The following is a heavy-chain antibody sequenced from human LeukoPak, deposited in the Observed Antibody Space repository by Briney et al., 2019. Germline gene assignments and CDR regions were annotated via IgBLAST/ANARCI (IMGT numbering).Heavy chain of an antibody. V-gene: IGHV3-21*04. CDR2: ITSSSSYI. Sequence: PGGSLRLSCAASGFTFSSYNMNWVRQAPGKGLEWVSSITSSSSYIYYAHSVKGRFTISRDNAKNSLYLQMNSVRAEDTAVYYCAKGGFGVVAYYYYYMDVWGKGTTVTVSS. CDR1: GFTFSSYN. J-gene: IGHJ6*03. D-gene: IGHD3-3*01. CDR3: AKGGFGVVAYYYYYMDV.